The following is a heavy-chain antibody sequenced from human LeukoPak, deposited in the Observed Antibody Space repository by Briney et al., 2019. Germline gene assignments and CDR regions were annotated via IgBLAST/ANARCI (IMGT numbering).Heavy chain of an antibody. CDR3: ARGVGYCSAGSCYSRSAFDI. D-gene: IGHD2-15*01. J-gene: IGHJ3*02. CDR2: IYTSGST. V-gene: IGHV4-4*07. Sequence: SETLSLTCTVSGVSLSSYYWSWIRQPAGKGLEWIGRIYTSGSTNYNPSLKSRVTMSVDTSKNQFSLKLNSVAAADTAVYYCARGVGYCSAGSCYSRSAFDIWGQGTMVTVSS. CDR1: GVSLSSYY.